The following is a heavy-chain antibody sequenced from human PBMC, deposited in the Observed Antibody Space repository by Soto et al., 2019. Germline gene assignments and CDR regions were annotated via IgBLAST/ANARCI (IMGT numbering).Heavy chain of an antibody. D-gene: IGHD3-9*01. Sequence: SVKVSCTASGGTFSSYAISWVRQAPGQGLEWMGGIIPIFGTANYAQKFQGRVTITADESTSTAYMELSSLRSEDTAVYYCASSAYFDWLPDAFDIWGQGTMVTVSS. V-gene: IGHV1-69*13. J-gene: IGHJ3*02. CDR3: ASSAYFDWLPDAFDI. CDR1: GGTFSSYA. CDR2: IIPIFGTA.